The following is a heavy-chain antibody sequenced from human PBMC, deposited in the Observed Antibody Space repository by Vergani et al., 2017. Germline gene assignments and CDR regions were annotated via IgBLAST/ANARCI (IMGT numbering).Heavy chain of an antibody. CDR2: IYYSGST. CDR3: ARAPYCSSTSCYSSAYAFDI. Sequence: QVQLQQWGAGLLKPSETLSLTCTVSGGSVSSGSYYWSWIRQPPGKGLEWIGYIYYSGSTNYNPSLKSRVTISVDTSKNQFSLKLSSVTAADTSVYYCARAPYCSSTSCYSSAYAFDIWGQGTMVTVSS. V-gene: IGHV4-61*01. D-gene: IGHD2-2*01. CDR1: GGSVSSGSYY. J-gene: IGHJ3*02.